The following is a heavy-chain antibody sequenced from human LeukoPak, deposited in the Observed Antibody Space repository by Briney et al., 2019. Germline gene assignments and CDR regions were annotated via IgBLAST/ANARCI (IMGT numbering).Heavy chain of an antibody. CDR3: ARVETTVETLFDY. Sequence: ASVTVSCTASGYTFTSYGISWVRQAPGQGREWMGWINTYNGNTNYTQKLQVRVTMTTDTSTSTAYMEMRSLRSDDTAVYYCARVETTVETLFDYWGQGTLVTVSS. V-gene: IGHV1-18*01. J-gene: IGHJ4*02. CDR1: GYTFTSYG. D-gene: IGHD4-23*01. CDR2: INTYNGNT.